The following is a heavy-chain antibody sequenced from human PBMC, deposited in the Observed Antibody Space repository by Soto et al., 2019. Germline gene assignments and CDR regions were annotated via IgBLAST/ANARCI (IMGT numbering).Heavy chain of an antibody. CDR3: AKHEGYCSTTTCSNFDY. CDR1: GFTFTIYW. CDR2: IYPGDSDS. J-gene: IGHJ4*02. V-gene: IGHV5-51*01. D-gene: IGHD2-2*01. Sequence: GESLKISCNGSGFTFTIYWMAWVRQMPGKGLEWMGVIYPGDSDSSYSPSFQGQVTISADKSIITAYLHWSSLKASDTAIYYCAKHEGYCSTTTCSNFDYWGQGTLVTVSS.